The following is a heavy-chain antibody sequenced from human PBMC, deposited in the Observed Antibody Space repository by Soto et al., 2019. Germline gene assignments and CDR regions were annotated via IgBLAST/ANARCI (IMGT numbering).Heavy chain of an antibody. CDR2: VNPSGGHT. CDR3: ARGGHVVVVTAALDY. J-gene: IGHJ4*02. Sequence: QVQLMQSGAEVKKPGASVKVSCKASGDTLTVYYITGVRQAPGKGFKWMGTVNPSGGHTTYAQHFLGRVTMTRDTSTSTLYMELTSLTSDDTAIYYCARGGHVVVVTAALDYWGQGTLVTVSS. D-gene: IGHD2-21*02. V-gene: IGHV1-46*01. CDR1: GDTLTVYY.